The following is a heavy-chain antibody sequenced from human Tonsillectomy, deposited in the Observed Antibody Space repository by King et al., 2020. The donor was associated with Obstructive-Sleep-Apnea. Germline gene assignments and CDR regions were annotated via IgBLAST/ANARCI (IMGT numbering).Heavy chain of an antibody. J-gene: IGHJ4*02. D-gene: IGHD1-26*01. CDR3: AKEEGGSYLIDY. V-gene: IGHV3-23*04. Sequence: VQLVESGGGLVVPGGSLRLSCVASGFAFSSYAMSWVRQAPGKGLEWVSDISHSGGSTYYADSVKGRFTISRDNSKNTLYLQMNSPRVEDTAIYYCAKEEGGSYLIDYWGQGTLVTVSS. CDR2: ISHSGGST. CDR1: GFAFSSYA.